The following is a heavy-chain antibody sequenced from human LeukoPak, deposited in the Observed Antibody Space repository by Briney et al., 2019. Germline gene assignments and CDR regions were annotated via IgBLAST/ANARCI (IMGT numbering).Heavy chain of an antibody. V-gene: IGHV3-7*03. J-gene: IGHJ4*02. CDR3: ARDQANWSDWPDY. CDR1: GFTFSSYW. Sequence: GGSLRLSCAASGFTFSSYWMSWVRQAPGKGLEWVANIKQDGSEKYYVDSVKGRFTISRDNAKNSLYLQMNSLRAEDTAVYYCARDQANWSDWPDYWGQGTLVTVSS. D-gene: IGHD3-3*01. CDR2: IKQDGSEK.